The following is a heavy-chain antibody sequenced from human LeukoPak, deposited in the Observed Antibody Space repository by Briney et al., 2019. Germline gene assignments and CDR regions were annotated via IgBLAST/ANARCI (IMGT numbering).Heavy chain of an antibody. V-gene: IGHV3-11*01. D-gene: IGHD6-13*01. Sequence: GGSLRLSCAASGFTFSDYYMGWIRQAPGKGLEWVSYISSSGISGSTIYYTDRVKGRFTISRDNAKNLLYLQMNSLRSDDTAVYYCAKDITYSSSSPMRYFDYWGQGTLVTVSS. CDR3: AKDITYSSSSPMRYFDY. J-gene: IGHJ4*02. CDR2: ISSSGISGSTI. CDR1: GFTFSDYY.